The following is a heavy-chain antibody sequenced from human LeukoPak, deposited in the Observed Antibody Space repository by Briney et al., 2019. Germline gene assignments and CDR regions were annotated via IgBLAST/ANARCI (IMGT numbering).Heavy chain of an antibody. CDR1: GGTFSSYA. J-gene: IGHJ6*03. V-gene: IGHV1-69*13. Sequence: SVKVSCKASGGTFSSYAISWVRQAPGQGLEWMGGIIPIFGTASYAQKFQGRVTITADESTSTAYMELSSLRSEDTAVYYCARDGGYCTNGVCSNSDYYYYYYMDVWGKGTTVTVSS. D-gene: IGHD2-8*01. CDR3: ARDGGYCTNGVCSNSDYYYYYYMDV. CDR2: IIPIFGTA.